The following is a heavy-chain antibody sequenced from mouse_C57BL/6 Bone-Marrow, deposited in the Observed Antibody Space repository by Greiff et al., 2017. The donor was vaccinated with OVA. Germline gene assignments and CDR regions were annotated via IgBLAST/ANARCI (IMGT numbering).Heavy chain of an antibody. CDR2: IDPETGGT. V-gene: IGHV1-15*01. J-gene: IGHJ4*01. CDR3: TREVITTVDAMDY. CDR1: GYTFTDYE. D-gene: IGHD1-1*01. Sequence: VQLQQSGAELVRPGASVTLSCKASGYTFTDYEMHWVKQTPVHGLEWIGAIDPETGGTAYNQKFKGKAILTADKSSSTAYMELRSLTSEDSAVYYCTREVITTVDAMDYWGQGTSVTVSS.